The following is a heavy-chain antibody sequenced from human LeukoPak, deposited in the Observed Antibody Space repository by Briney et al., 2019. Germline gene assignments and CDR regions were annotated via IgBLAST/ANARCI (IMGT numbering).Heavy chain of an antibody. V-gene: IGHV1-69*05. CDR2: IIPIFGTA. CDR1: GGTFSGYA. J-gene: IGHJ5*02. Sequence: SVKVSCKASGGTFSGYAISWVRQAPGQGLEWMGRIIPIFGTANYAQKFQGGVTITTDESTSTAYMGLSSLRSEDTAVYYCAREAVVVVAASNWFDPWGQGTLVTVSS. CDR3: AREAVVVVAASNWFDP. D-gene: IGHD2-15*01.